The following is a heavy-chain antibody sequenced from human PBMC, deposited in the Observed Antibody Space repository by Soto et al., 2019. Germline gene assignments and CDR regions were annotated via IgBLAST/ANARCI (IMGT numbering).Heavy chain of an antibody. J-gene: IGHJ6*02. V-gene: IGHV3-73*01. Sequence: PGGSLRLSCAASGFTSSGSAMHWVRQASGKGLEWVGRIRSKANSYATAYAASVKGRFTISRDDSKNTAYLQMNSLKTEDTAVYYCTRHEPHYYDSSGYYRPYYYYYYGMDVWGQGTTVTVSS. CDR1: GFTSSGSA. CDR2: IRSKANSYAT. CDR3: TRHEPHYYDSSGYYRPYYYYYYGMDV. D-gene: IGHD3-22*01.